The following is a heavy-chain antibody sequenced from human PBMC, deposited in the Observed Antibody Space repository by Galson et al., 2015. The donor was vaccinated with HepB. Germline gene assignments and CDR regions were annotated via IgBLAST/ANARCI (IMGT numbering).Heavy chain of an antibody. CDR2: IYPGDSDT. V-gene: IGHV5-51*01. D-gene: IGHD1-26*01. Sequence: QSGAEVIKPGESLTISCKGSGYSFTSYWIGWVRQMPGRGLEGMGDIYPGDSDTRYSPSFQGQVTISADKSISNAYLQWSSLKASDTAMYYCASGGGSSYYFDYWGQGTLLTVSS. CDR3: ASGGGSSYYFDY. J-gene: IGHJ4*02. CDR1: GYSFTSYW.